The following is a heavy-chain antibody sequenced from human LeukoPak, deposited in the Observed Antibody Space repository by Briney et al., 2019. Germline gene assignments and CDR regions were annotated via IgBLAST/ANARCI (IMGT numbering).Heavy chain of an antibody. J-gene: IGHJ6*02. D-gene: IGHD6-19*01. V-gene: IGHV3-30*02. CDR2: IRYDGSNK. CDR1: GFTFSSYG. Sequence: GGSLRLSCAASGFTFSSYGMHWVRQAPGKGLEWVAFIRYDGSNKYYADSVKGRFTISRDNSKNTLYLQMNSLRAEDTAVYYAVAGYDYGMDVWGQGTTVTVSS. CDR3: VAGYDYGMDV.